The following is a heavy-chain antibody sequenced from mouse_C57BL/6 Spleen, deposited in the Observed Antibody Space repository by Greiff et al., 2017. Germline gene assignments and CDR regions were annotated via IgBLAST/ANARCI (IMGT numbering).Heavy chain of an antibody. D-gene: IGHD1-1*02. Sequence: EVKLVESGPELVKPGASVKIPCKASGYTFTDYNMDWVKQSHGKSLEWIGDINPNNGGTIYNQKFKGKATLTVDKSSSTAYLELRSLTSEDAAVYYCARSGGNYFYYAMDYWGQGTSVTVSS. J-gene: IGHJ4*01. V-gene: IGHV1-18*01. CDR2: INPNNGGT. CDR3: ARSGGNYFYYAMDY. CDR1: GYTFTDYN.